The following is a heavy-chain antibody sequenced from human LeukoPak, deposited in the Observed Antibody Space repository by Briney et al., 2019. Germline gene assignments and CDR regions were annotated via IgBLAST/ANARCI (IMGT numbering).Heavy chain of an antibody. V-gene: IGHV3-64*01. CDR1: GFTFSTYP. D-gene: IGHD1-26*01. Sequence: GGSLRLSCAASGFTFSTYPMYWVRRAPGRGPEYVSGINNNGDRTYYAKSVKGRFTISRDNSKNTLYLQVGSLRAEDMAVYYCARGGLVGPTPYLDSWGQGTLVTVSS. CDR2: INNNGDRT. J-gene: IGHJ4*02. CDR3: ARGGLVGPTPYLDS.